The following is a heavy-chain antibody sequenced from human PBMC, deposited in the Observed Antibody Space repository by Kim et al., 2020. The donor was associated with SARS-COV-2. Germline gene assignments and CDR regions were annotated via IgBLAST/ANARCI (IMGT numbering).Heavy chain of an antibody. D-gene: IGHD3-3*01. J-gene: IGHJ4*02. V-gene: IGHV4-34*01. Sequence: PSLKGRVTISVDTSKNQFSLKLSSVTAADTAVYYCARGITIFGVDHFDYWGQGTLVTVSS. CDR3: ARGITIFGVDHFDY.